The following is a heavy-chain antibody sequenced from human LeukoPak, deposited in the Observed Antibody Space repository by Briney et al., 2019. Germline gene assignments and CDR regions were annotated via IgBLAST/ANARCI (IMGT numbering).Heavy chain of an antibody. Sequence: ASVKVSCKASGYTFTSYYMHWVRQAPGQGLEWMGIINPSGGSTSYAQKFQGRVTMTRDTSTSTVYMELSSLRSEDTAVYYCARDLDDRSGYYYNWFDPWGQGTLVTVSS. D-gene: IGHD3-22*01. CDR1: GYTFTSYY. J-gene: IGHJ5*02. CDR2: INPSGGST. V-gene: IGHV1-46*01. CDR3: ARDLDDRSGYYYNWFDP.